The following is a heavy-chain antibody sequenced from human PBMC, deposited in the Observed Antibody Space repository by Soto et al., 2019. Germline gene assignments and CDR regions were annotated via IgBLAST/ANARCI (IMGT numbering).Heavy chain of an antibody. CDR1: GFTVSSSY. J-gene: IGHJ4*02. D-gene: IGHD3-10*01. CDR2: IYGGGTT. CDR3: AGGATVRTDF. Sequence: EVQLVESGGGLVQPGGSLRLSCEASGFTVSSSYMTWVRQAPGRGLEWVSVIYGGGTTYYTDSVKGRFTISRHNSRNTLYLQMNRLRPEDTVIYYCAGGATVRTDFWGQGTLVNVSA. V-gene: IGHV3-53*04.